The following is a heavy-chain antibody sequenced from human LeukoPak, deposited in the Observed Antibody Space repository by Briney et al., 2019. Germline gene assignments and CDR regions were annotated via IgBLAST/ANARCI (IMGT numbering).Heavy chain of an antibody. J-gene: IGHJ6*02. V-gene: IGHV3-23*01. CDR1: GFTFSSYA. D-gene: IGHD2-2*01. Sequence: GGSLRLSCAASGFTFSSYAMSWVRQAPGKGLEWVSAISGSGGSTYYAGSVKGRFTISRDNSKNTLYLQMNSLRAEDTAVYYCAKCAVVPAAMLNYYYYGTDVWGQGTTVTVSS. CDR2: ISGSGGST. CDR3: AKCAVVPAAMLNYYYYGTDV.